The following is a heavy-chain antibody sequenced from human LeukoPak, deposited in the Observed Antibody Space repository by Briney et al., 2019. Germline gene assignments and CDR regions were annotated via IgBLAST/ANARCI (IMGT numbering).Heavy chain of an antibody. V-gene: IGHV3-48*04. Sequence: GSLRLSFSASGFTLSSYSMNWVRQAPGKGLEWVSYISSSSSTIYYADSVKGRFTISRDNAKNSLYLQMNSLRAEDTAVYYCARVYSSGCDDYWGQGTLVTVSS. CDR2: ISSSSSTI. CDR1: GFTLSSYS. CDR3: ARVYSSGCDDY. D-gene: IGHD6-19*01. J-gene: IGHJ4*02.